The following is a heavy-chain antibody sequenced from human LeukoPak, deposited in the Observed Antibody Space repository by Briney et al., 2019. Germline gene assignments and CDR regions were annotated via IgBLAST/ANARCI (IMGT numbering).Heavy chain of an antibody. CDR2: IKPNSGGT. J-gene: IGHJ4*02. Sequence: GASVKVSCKASGYTFTGYYMHWVRQAPGQGLEWMGWIKPNSGGTNYAQKFQGRVTMTRDTSISTAYMELSRLRSDDTAVYYCARDSSVVGATGPLDYWGQGTLVTVSS. D-gene: IGHD1-26*01. V-gene: IGHV1-2*02. CDR3: ARDSSVVGATGPLDY. CDR1: GYTFTGYY.